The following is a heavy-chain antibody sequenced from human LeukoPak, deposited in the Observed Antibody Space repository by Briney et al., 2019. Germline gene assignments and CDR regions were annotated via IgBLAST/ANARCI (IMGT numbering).Heavy chain of an antibody. V-gene: IGHV3-74*01. CDR3: VRVRDGYNSFFDY. J-gene: IGHJ4*02. CDR2: INSDGTTT. CDR1: GFIFSSYW. Sequence: LSCGASGFIFSSYWMHWVRQAPGKGLVWVSRINSDGTTTNYADSVKGRFTISRDNAKNTLYLQMNSLRAEDTAVYYCVRVRDGYNSFFDYWGQGTLVTVSS. D-gene: IGHD5-24*01.